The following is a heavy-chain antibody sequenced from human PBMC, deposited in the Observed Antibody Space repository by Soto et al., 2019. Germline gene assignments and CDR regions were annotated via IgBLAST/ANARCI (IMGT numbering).Heavy chain of an antibody. Sequence: QVQLVQSGPEVKKPGASVKVSCKVSGHSLAELGMHWVRQAPGKGLEWMGGFDHEDGETVYAQKFQGRVTMTEDTTTDPSYLETTRPRSEDTAVYFCATKPVRYPYNWVDPWGQGTLVTVSS. J-gene: IGHJ5*02. CDR3: ATKPVRYPYNWVDP. V-gene: IGHV1-24*01. CDR2: FDHEDGET. D-gene: IGHD1-20*01. CDR1: GHSLAELG.